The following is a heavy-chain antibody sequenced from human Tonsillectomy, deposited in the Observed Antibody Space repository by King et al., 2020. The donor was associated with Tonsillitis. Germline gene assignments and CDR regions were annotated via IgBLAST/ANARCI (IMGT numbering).Heavy chain of an antibody. CDR2: ISYDGSKK. V-gene: IGHV3-30*18. Sequence: VQLVESGGGVVQPGRSLRLSCAASGFTFTTYAMHWVRQAPGKGLEWVALISYDGSKKYYADSVKGRFTISRDNSKNTLYLQMNSLRAEDTAVYYCAKKRPQWELLDVFDIWGQGTMVTVSS. D-gene: IGHD1-26*01. CDR1: GFTFTTYA. J-gene: IGHJ3*02. CDR3: AKKRPQWELLDVFDI.